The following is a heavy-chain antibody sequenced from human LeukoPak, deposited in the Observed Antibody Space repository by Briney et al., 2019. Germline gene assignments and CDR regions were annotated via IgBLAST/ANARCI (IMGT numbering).Heavy chain of an antibody. V-gene: IGHV4-59*02. D-gene: IGHD2-15*01. J-gene: IGHJ4*02. CDR3: ARILRYCSGGACYVLDN. Sequence: SETLSLTCVVSGGSVSGYYWGWIRQPPGRGLEWIGYVYYSGSTNYNPSFKSRITISVDTSRNQFSLQLSSVTATDTAVYYCARILRYCSGGACYVLDNWGQRTLVAVSS. CDR1: GGSVSGYY. CDR2: VYYSGST.